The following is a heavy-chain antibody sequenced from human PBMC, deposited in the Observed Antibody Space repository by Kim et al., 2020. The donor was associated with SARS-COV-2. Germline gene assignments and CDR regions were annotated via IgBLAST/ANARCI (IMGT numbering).Heavy chain of an antibody. CDR1: GYTFTGYY. CDR3: RWVDAFDI. Sequence: ASVKVSCKASGYTFTGYYMHWVRQAPGQGLEWMGGINPNSGGTNYAQKFQGRVTMTRDTSISTAYMELSRLRSDDTAVYCCRWVDAFDIWGQGTMVTGAS. CDR2: INPNSGGT. J-gene: IGHJ3*02. V-gene: IGHV1-2*02.